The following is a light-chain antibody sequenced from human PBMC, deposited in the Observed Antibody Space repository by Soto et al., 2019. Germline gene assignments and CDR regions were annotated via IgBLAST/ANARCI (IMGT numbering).Light chain of an antibody. CDR2: EAS. V-gene: IGKV3-15*01. J-gene: IGKJ1*01. CDR1: QSVGSN. Sequence: EKLMTQSPVTVSVSPGARATLSCRASQSVGSNLAWYQQKPGQAPRILIYEASTRDTGVPDRFSGRWYGSEFTLPISSLQSEDFSVYSCQQYYDWPPAFGQGTKVDIK. CDR3: QQYYDWPPA.